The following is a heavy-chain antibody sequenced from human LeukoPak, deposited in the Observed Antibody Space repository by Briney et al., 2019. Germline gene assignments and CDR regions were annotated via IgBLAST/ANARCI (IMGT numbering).Heavy chain of an antibody. V-gene: IGHV1-18*01. J-gene: IGHJ3*02. CDR1: GYTFTSYG. CDR2: ISAYNGNT. D-gene: IGHD2-15*01. CDR3: ARVKAYCSGGSCYLSSAFDI. Sequence: ASVKVSCKASGYTFTSYGISWVRQAPGQGLEWMGWISAYNGNTNYAQKLQGRVTMTTDTSTSTAYMELRSLRSDDTAVYYCARVKAYCSGGSCYLSSAFDIWGQGTMVTVSS.